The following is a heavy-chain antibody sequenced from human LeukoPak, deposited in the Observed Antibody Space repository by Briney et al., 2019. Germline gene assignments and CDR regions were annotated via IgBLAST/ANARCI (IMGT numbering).Heavy chain of an antibody. Sequence: GGSLRLSCAASGFTFSSYSMNWVRQAPGKGLEWVSYISSRSSSTIYYADSVKGRFTISRDNAKNSLYLQMNSLRAEDTAVYYCASLAVAGTGYWGQGTLVTVSS. D-gene: IGHD6-19*01. V-gene: IGHV3-48*04. CDR2: ISSRSSSTI. CDR1: GFTFSSYS. CDR3: ASLAVAGTGY. J-gene: IGHJ4*02.